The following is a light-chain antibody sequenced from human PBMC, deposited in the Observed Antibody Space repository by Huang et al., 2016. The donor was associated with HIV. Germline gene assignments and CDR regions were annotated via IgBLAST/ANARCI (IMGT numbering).Light chain of an antibody. CDR3: QHYNNWPPSWT. CDR2: GAS. Sequence: EVMMAQSPATLSVSPGERATLSCRASQSVNNNLAWYQHKPGQTPRLLIYGASTRATGVPARFSGTGSGTEFTLTISRLQSEDFAIYYCQHYNNWPPSWTFGQGTKVEI. J-gene: IGKJ1*01. V-gene: IGKV3-15*01. CDR1: QSVNNN.